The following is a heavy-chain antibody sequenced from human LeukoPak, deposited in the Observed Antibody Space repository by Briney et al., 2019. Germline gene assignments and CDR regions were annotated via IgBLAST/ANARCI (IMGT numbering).Heavy chain of an antibody. V-gene: IGHV3-48*04. CDR2: ISSSSSII. CDR1: GFTFSGYN. CDR3: ARGVYTAMVFDY. Sequence: GGSLRLSCAASGFTFSGYNMNWVRQSPGKGLEWVSYISSSSSIIYYADSVKGRFTISRDNAKNSLYLQMNSLRAEDTAVHYCARGVYTAMVFDYWGQGTLVTVSS. D-gene: IGHD5-18*01. J-gene: IGHJ4*02.